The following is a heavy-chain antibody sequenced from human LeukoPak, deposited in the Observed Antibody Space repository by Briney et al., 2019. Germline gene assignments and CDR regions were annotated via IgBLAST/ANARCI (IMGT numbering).Heavy chain of an antibody. CDR2: IKPSGTDT. J-gene: IGHJ3*02. V-gene: IGHV1-46*01. D-gene: IGHD5-24*01. Sequence: RASVKVSCKTSGYSFTSYNLHWVRQAPGQRLEWMGIIKPSGTDTKYAQKFQGRVFMTTDTSTSTVYMELSSLKSEDTAVYYCARVRDGYNDAYDIWGQGTMVIVSS. CDR3: ARVRDGYNDAYDI. CDR1: GYSFTSYN.